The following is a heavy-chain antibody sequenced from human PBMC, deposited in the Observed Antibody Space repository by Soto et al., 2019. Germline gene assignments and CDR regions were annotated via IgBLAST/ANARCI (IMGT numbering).Heavy chain of an antibody. CDR3: AREVGRGSGSYYLDY. V-gene: IGHV3-74*03. CDR1: GFTFSMYW. D-gene: IGHD3-16*01. CDR2: INGDGTDT. Sequence: EVQLVESGGGLVQPGGSLRLSCAASGFTFSMYWMHWVRQAPGKGLLWVSRINGDGTDTTYADSVKGRFTISRDNAKNTLYLQMIGLRAEDTGVYYCAREVGRGSGSYYLDYWGQETLVTVSS. J-gene: IGHJ4*02.